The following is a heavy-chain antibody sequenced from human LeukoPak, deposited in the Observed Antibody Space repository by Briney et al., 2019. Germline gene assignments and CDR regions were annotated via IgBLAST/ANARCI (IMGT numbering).Heavy chain of an antibody. D-gene: IGHD2-2*01. CDR3: ATDLQLLDAFDI. CDR1: GYTLTELS. Sequence: ASVKVSCTVSGYTLTELSMHWVRQAPGKGLEWMGGFDPEDGETIYAQKFQGRVTMTEDTSTDTAYMELSSLRSEDTAVYYCATDLQLLDAFDIWGQGTMVTVSS. V-gene: IGHV1-24*01. CDR2: FDPEDGET. J-gene: IGHJ3*02.